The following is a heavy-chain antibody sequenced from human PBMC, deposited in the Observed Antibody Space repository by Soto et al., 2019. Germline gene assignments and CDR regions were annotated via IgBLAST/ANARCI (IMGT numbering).Heavy chain of an antibody. CDR2: IYYSGST. Sequence: SETLSLTCTVSGGSVSSGSYNWSWIRQPPGKGLEWIGYIYYSGSTNYNPSLKSRVTISVDTSKNQFSLKLSSVTAADTAVYYCARDGNWNLDYYYGMDVWGQGTTVTVSS. D-gene: IGHD1-7*01. CDR1: GGSVSSGSYN. CDR3: ARDGNWNLDYYYGMDV. J-gene: IGHJ6*02. V-gene: IGHV4-61*01.